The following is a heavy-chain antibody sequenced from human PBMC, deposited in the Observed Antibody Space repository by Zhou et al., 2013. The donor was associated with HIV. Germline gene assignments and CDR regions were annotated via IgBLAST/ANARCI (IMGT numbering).Heavy chain of an antibody. J-gene: IGHJ5*02. CDR2: IIPIFEAA. CDR3: ASAKSLWDLTGP. CDR1: GGTFSNYA. V-gene: IGHV1-69*05. Sequence: QVQLVQSGAEVKKPGSSVKVSCKASGGTFSNYAISWVRQAPGQGLEWMGGIIPIFEAASYAQKFQDRLTITTDESTTTAYMDLSSLRSEDTAIYYCASAKSLWDLTGPWGQGTLVTVSS. D-gene: IGHD3-16*01.